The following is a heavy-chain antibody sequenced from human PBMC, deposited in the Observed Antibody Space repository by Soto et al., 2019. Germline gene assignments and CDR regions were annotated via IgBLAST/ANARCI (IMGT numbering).Heavy chain of an antibody. CDR3: ARSSMVRGVIITSPFDY. D-gene: IGHD3-10*01. CDR1: GYTFTSYY. Sequence: ASVKVSCKASGYTFTSYYMHWVRQAPGQGLEWMGIINPSGGSTSYAQKFQGRVTMTRDTSTSTVYMDLSSLRSEDTAVYYCARSSMVRGVIITSPFDYWDQGTLVTVSS. CDR2: INPSGGST. J-gene: IGHJ4*02. V-gene: IGHV1-46*01.